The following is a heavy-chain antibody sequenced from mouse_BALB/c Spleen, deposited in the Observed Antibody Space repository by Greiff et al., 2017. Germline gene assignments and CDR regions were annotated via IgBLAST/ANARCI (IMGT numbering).Heavy chain of an antibody. CDR2: INPGSGGT. Sequence: QVQLQQSGAELVRPGTSVKVSCKASGYAFTNYLIEWVKQRPGQGLEWIGVINPGSGGTNYNEKFKGKATLTADKSSSTAYRQLSSLTSDDSAVYFCARSGYYGGFAYWGQGTLVTVSA. CDR3: ARSGYYGGFAY. V-gene: IGHV1-54*01. CDR1: GYAFTNYL. D-gene: IGHD1-1*01. J-gene: IGHJ3*01.